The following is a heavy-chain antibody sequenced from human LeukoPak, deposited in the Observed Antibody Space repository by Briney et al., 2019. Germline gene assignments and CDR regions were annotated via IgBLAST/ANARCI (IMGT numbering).Heavy chain of an antibody. CDR1: GGSINVFY. J-gene: IGHJ4*02. D-gene: IGHD3-22*01. CDR3: ASDSFYDSGGYFYY. V-gene: IGHV4-4*07. CDR2: ISTSGNT. Sequence: SETLSLTCTVSGGSINVFYWSWIRQPAGKGLQWIGCISTSGNTDYNPSLKSRVTMSVDTSKNQFSLKLTSVTAADTAVYYCASDSFYDSGGYFYYWGQGTPVTVSS.